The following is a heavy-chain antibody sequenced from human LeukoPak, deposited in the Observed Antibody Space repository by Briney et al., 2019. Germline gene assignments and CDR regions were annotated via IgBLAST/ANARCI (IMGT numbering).Heavy chain of an antibody. CDR3: ARTEGKFYYDSSGSYDYNYYMDV. CDR1: GGSLTSYY. J-gene: IGHJ6*03. Sequence: SETPSLTCTVSGGSLTSYYCSWIRQPPGKGLEWMGHIYFSGNTNYNPSLKSRLTMSVDTSSNQFSLKLGSVTAADTAVYYCARTEGKFYYDSSGSYDYNYYMDVWGKGTTVTVSS. D-gene: IGHD3-22*01. CDR2: IYFSGNT. V-gene: IGHV4-59*01.